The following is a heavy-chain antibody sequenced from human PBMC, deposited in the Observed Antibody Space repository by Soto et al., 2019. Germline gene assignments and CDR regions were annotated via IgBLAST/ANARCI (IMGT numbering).Heavy chain of an antibody. Sequence: QVQLQQWGAGLLKPSETLSLTCAVYGGSFSGYYWSWIRQPPGKGLEWIGEINHSGSTNYNPSLKSRVTISVDTSKNQFSLKLSSVTAADTAVYYCARGARKAAAVGYYFDYWGQGTLVTVSS. CDR2: INHSGST. CDR3: ARGARKAAAVGYYFDY. V-gene: IGHV4-34*01. D-gene: IGHD6-13*01. CDR1: GGSFSGYY. J-gene: IGHJ4*02.